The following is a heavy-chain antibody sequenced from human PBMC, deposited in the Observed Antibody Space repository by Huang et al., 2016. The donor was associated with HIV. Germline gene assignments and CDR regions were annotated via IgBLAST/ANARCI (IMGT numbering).Heavy chain of an antibody. CDR3: ARAPPDH. CDR1: GYDFTGSW. V-gene: IGHV1-2*02. CDR2: INPNSDVA. J-gene: IGHJ4*02. Sequence: QVQMVQSGAEVKKPGASVKVSCKTSGYDFTGSWMHWVRQAPGQGFEWMGWINPNSDVAVYAQKFRGRVTMTTDTSVTTAYMELTVLTSDDTAIYYCARAPPDHWGQGTLVTVSS.